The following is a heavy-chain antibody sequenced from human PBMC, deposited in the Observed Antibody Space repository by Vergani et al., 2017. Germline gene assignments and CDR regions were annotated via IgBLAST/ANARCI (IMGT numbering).Heavy chain of an antibody. CDR3: ARGDSSSSEGDYFDY. Sequence: EVQLVESGGGLVKPGGSLRLCCVASGFTFTTYGMGWVRQAPGKGLEWVSSISSSGNYIYYTDSMKGRFTISRDNAKSSLSLQMNSLRAEDTAVYYCARGDSSSSEGDYFDYWGQGTLVTVSS. CDR1: GFTFTTYG. V-gene: IGHV3-21*01. J-gene: IGHJ4*02. CDR2: ISSSGNYI. D-gene: IGHD6-6*01.